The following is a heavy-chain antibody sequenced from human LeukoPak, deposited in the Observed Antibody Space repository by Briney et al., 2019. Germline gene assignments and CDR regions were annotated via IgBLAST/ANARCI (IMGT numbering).Heavy chain of an antibody. J-gene: IGHJ6*02. CDR2: ISPNSGGT. CDR1: GYTFTGYY. V-gene: IGHV1-2*04. Sequence: GASVKVSCKASGYTFTGYYMHWVRQAPGQGLEWMGWISPNSGGTNYAQKFQGWVTMTRDTSISTAYMELSRLRSDDTAVYYCARGPLGSGWYSGYYYYGMDVWGQGTTVTVSS. CDR3: ARGPLGSGWYSGYYYYGMDV. D-gene: IGHD6-19*01.